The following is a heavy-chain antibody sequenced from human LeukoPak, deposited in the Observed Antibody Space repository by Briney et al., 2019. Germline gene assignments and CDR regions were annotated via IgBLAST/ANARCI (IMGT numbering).Heavy chain of an antibody. V-gene: IGHV4-59*01. J-gene: IGHJ6*03. CDR1: GGSISSYY. CDR2: IYYSGST. D-gene: IGHD3-16*01. Sequence: SETLSLTCSVSGGSISSYYWSWNRQPPGKGLAWMGYIYYSGSTNYNPSLKSRVTISVDTSKNQFSLKLTSVTAADTAVYYCARDWGVAATPGYMDVWGKGTTVTVSS. CDR3: ARDWGVAATPGYMDV.